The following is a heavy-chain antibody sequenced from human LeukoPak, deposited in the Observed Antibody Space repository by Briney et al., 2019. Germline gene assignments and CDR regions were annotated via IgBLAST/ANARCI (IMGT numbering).Heavy chain of an antibody. CDR1: GFTFSSYA. J-gene: IGHJ3*02. Sequence: GGSLRLSCAASGFTFSSYAMSWVRQAPGKGLEWVSAISGSGGSTYYADSVKGRFTISRDNSKNTLYLQMNSLRAEDTAVYYCAKRYCSSTSCYHGDAFDIWGQGTMVTVSS. D-gene: IGHD2-2*01. V-gene: IGHV3-23*01. CDR2: ISGSGGST. CDR3: AKRYCSSTSCYHGDAFDI.